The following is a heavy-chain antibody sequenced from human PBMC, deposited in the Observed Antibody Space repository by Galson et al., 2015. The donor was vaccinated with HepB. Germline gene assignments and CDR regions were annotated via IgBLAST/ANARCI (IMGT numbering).Heavy chain of an antibody. CDR1: GGSISTSSYY. CDR2: IYYSGTT. J-gene: IGHJ4*02. V-gene: IGHV4-39*01. CDR3: ARRWKFGAERHYDY. D-gene: IGHD3-10*01. Sequence: SETLSLTCNVSGGSISTSSYYWGWIRQPPRKGLEWIGSIYYSGTTYYNPSLKSRVTIPVDTSKNQFSLKVTSVTAADTGVYYCARRWKFGAERHYDYWGQGTLVTVSS.